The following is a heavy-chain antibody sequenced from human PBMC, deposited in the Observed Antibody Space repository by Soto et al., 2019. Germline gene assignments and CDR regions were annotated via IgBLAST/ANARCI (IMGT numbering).Heavy chain of an antibody. Sequence: QVQLVQSGAEVKKPGASVKVSCKASGYTFTSYGISWVRQAPGQGLEWMGWISAYNGNTNYAQKLQGRVTMTTDTSTSTAYRERRSMRSDDTAVYYCARLYYYDTNQGAGDWFDPWGQGTLVTVSS. CDR2: ISAYNGNT. J-gene: IGHJ5*02. D-gene: IGHD3-22*01. V-gene: IGHV1-18*01. CDR1: GYTFTSYG. CDR3: ARLYYYDTNQGAGDWFDP.